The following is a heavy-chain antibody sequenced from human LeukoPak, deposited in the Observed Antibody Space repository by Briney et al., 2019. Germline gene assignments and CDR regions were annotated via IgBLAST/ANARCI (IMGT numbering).Heavy chain of an antibody. CDR2: IYNSGST. J-gene: IGHJ1*01. Sequence: SETLSLTCTVSGGSVSDYYWSWIRQPPGKGLEWIGYIYNSGSTNYNPSLKSRVTIPVDTSKNQFSLKLSSVTAADTAVYYCARGRGIAAAGKPTGYFQHWGQGTLVTVSS. V-gene: IGHV4-59*02. CDR3: ARGRGIAAAGKPTGYFQH. CDR1: GGSVSDYY. D-gene: IGHD6-13*01.